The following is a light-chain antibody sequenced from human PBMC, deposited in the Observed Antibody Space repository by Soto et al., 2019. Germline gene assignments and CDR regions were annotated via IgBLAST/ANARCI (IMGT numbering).Light chain of an antibody. CDR2: EVN. V-gene: IGLV2-8*01. CDR3: TSYADTRNFGVV. CDR1: SSDVGGYNY. Sequence: QSALTQPPSASGSPGQSITISCTGTSSDVGGYNYVSWYQQHPGKAPKLMIYEVNKRPSGVPDRFSGSKSDNTASLTVSGLQAEDEADYYCTSYADTRNFGVVFGRGTKLTVL. J-gene: IGLJ2*01.